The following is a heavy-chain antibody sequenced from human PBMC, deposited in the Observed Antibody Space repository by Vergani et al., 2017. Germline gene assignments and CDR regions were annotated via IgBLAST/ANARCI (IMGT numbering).Heavy chain of an antibody. CDR3: ARDHASRNYDFWSGFPTFDP. CDR2: ISSSSSYI. D-gene: IGHD3-3*01. J-gene: IGHJ5*02. Sequence: EVQLVESGGGLVKPGGSLRLSCAASGFTFSSYSMNWVRQAPGKGLEWVSSISSSSSYIYYADSVKGRFTISRDNATNSLYLQMNSLRAEDTAVYYCARDHASRNYDFWSGFPTFDPWGQGTLVTVSS. V-gene: IGHV3-21*01. CDR1: GFTFSSYS.